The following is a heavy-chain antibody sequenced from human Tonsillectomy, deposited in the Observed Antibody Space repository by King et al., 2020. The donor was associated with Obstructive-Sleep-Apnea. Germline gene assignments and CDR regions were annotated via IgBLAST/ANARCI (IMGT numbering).Heavy chain of an antibody. Sequence: QLVQSGAEVKKPGGSVRVSCKAFGYTFTSYDINWVRQATGQGLEWMGWMNPNSGNTGYAQKFQGRVTMTRNTSLSTAYMELSSLGSEDTAVYYCARGRIYAFDIWGQGTMVTVSS. CDR1: GYTFTSYD. CDR3: ARGRIYAFDI. D-gene: IGHD2-21*01. J-gene: IGHJ3*02. CDR2: MNPNSGNT. V-gene: IGHV1-8*01.